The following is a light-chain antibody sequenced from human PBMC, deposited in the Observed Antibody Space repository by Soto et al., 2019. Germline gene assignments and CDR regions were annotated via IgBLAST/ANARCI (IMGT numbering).Light chain of an antibody. CDR3: QSYDTSLGGYYV. J-gene: IGLJ1*01. V-gene: IGLV1-40*01. Sequence: QSVLAQPPSVSFAPGQRVTISCTGSSSSIGAGFDVHWFQHFPGTAPKLLIYGTTNRPSGVPDRFSGSKSGASASLAITGLQAEEEADYYCQSYDTSLGGYYVFGTGTKVTVL. CDR2: GTT. CDR1: SSSIGAGFD.